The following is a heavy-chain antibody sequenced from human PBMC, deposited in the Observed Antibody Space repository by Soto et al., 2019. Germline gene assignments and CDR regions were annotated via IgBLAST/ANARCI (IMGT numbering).Heavy chain of an antibody. CDR1: GGSISSGGYY. CDR2: IYYSGST. J-gene: IGHJ5*02. D-gene: IGHD6-13*01. V-gene: IGHV4-31*03. CDR3: ARVFSDSSSFFDP. Sequence: QVQLRESGGGLVKPSQTLSLTCTVSGGSISSGGYYWSWIRQHPGKGLEWIGYIYYSGSTYYNPSFKSRVTISVDTSKNQFYLKLSSVTAADTAVYYCARVFSDSSSFFDPWGQGTLVTVYS.